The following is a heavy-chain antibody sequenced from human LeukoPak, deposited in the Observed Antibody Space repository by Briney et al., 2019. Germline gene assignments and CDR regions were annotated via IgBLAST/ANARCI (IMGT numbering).Heavy chain of an antibody. Sequence: SGTLSLTCTVSGGSISSYYWSWIRQPPGKGLEWIGYIYYSGSTNYNPSLKSPVTMSLDTSKKQFSLKLSSVTAADTAVYYCARGSGWLDIWGQGTMVTVSS. CDR3: ARGSGWLDI. D-gene: IGHD6-19*01. CDR1: GGSISSYY. CDR2: IYYSGST. J-gene: IGHJ3*02. V-gene: IGHV4-59*01.